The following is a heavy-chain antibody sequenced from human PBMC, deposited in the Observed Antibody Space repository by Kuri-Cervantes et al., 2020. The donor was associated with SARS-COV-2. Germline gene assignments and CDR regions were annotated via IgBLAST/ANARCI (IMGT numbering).Heavy chain of an antibody. D-gene: IGHD3-22*01. J-gene: IGHJ4*02. V-gene: IGHV3-23*01. CDR1: GFAFSNFA. CDR2: ISGSSGST. CDR3: AKTMLKDYYDSSGYYHQAPDY. Sequence: GGSLRLSCAASGFAFSNFAMSWVRQAPGKGLEWVSAISGSSGSTYYADSVKGRFTISRDNSKNTLYLQMNSLRAEDTAVYYCAKTMLKDYYDSSGYYHQAPDYWGQGTRVTVSS.